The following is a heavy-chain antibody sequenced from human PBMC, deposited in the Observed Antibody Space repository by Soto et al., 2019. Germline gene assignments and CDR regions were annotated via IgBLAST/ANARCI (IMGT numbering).Heavy chain of an antibody. Sequence: EVQLVESGGGLVQPGGSLRLSCAASGFTVSSNYMTWVRQAPGKGLEWVSVIYSGGSTYYADSVKGRFTISRDNSKTRRYLQMNSLGAEDTAIYYCARAPSITAPVSWGQGTLVTVSS. CDR2: IYSGGST. CDR3: ARAPSITAPVS. V-gene: IGHV3-66*01. D-gene: IGHD6-13*01. CDR1: GFTVSSNY. J-gene: IGHJ5*02.